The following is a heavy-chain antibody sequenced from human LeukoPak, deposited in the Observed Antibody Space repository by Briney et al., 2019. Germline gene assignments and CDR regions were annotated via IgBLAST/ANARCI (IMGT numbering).Heavy chain of an antibody. CDR2: IYYSGST. CDR1: GGSISSYY. D-gene: IGHD3-10*02. CDR3: ARARDGHNMYYFDY. Sequence: PSETLSLTCTVSGGSISSYYWSWIRQPPGKGLVWIGYIYYSGSTNYNPSLKSRVTISVDTSKNQFSLKLSSVTAADTAVYYCARARDGHNMYYFDYWGQGTLVTVSS. V-gene: IGHV4-59*01. J-gene: IGHJ4*02.